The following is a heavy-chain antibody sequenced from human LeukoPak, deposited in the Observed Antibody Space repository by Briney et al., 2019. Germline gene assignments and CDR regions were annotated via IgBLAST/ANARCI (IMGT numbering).Heavy chain of an antibody. Sequence: PGGSLRLSCAASGFNFGDSAMHWVRQASGKGPEWVGRIGSKANSYATTYAASVTGRFTISRDDSENTAYLQMNSLKTEDAAVYYCTRPGLTDALDIWGQGTMVTVSS. CDR2: IGSKANSYAT. CDR3: TRPGLTDALDI. CDR1: GFNFGDSA. V-gene: IGHV3-73*01. J-gene: IGHJ3*02.